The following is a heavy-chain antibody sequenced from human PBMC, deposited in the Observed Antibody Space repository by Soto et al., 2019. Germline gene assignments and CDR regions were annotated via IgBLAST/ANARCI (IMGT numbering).Heavy chain of an antibody. D-gene: IGHD6-19*01. CDR3: ARLPLLIAVAGQLDV. CDR2: IYAGDSDT. V-gene: IGHV5-51*01. Sequence: GECLKISCKGSGYSFTSYWMGWVCQVPGKGLEWMGIIYAGDSDTRYSPSFQGQVTISADKSFSTAYLQWSSLKASDTAMYYCARLPLLIAVAGQLDVWGQGTTVTVSS. J-gene: IGHJ6*02. CDR1: GYSFTSYW.